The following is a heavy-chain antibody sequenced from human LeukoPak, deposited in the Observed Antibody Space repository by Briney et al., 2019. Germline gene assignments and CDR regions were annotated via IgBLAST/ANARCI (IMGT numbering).Heavy chain of an antibody. CDR2: VYSSGFT. V-gene: IGHV4-4*07. Sequence: SETLSLTCTISGDPMSGYSWSWLRQPAGIELEWIGRVYSSGFTEYNLSLDGRVTMSIETSKSQFSLKLDSVTAADTAAYYCARVHIVTGTYFDSWGQGALVTVSS. CDR1: GDPMSGYS. J-gene: IGHJ4*02. D-gene: IGHD3-10*01. CDR3: ARVHIVTGTYFDS.